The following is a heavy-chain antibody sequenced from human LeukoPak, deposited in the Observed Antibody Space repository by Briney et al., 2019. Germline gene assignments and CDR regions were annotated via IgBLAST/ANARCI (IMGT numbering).Heavy chain of an antibody. V-gene: IGHV3-21*01. J-gene: IGHJ4*02. D-gene: IGHD3-22*01. Sequence: GGSLRLSWAASGFTFSSYSRNWVRQAPGKGREWVSSISSSSSYIYYADSVKGRFTISRDNAKNSLYLQMNSLRAEDTAVYYCARDRDSSGYHLVDYWGQGTLVTVSS. CDR1: GFTFSSYS. CDR3: ARDRDSSGYHLVDY. CDR2: ISSSSSYI.